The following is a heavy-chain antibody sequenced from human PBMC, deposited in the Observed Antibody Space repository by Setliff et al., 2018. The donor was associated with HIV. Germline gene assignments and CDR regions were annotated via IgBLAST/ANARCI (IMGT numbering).Heavy chain of an antibody. D-gene: IGHD3-10*01. Sequence: SETLSLTCAVSGYSISNGYYWAWIRQPPGKGLEWIGSIDHIGSTYYNPSLKGRVTISVDTSKNQFSLRLRAVTAADTAIYYCARHVFVGIGGYDAFDIWGQGTMVTVSS. V-gene: IGHV4-38-2*01. CDR1: GYSISNGYY. CDR3: ARHVFVGIGGYDAFDI. J-gene: IGHJ3*02. CDR2: IDHIGST.